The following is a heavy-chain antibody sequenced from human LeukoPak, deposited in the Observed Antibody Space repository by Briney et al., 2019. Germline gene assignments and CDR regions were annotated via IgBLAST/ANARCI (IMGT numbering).Heavy chain of an antibody. CDR1: GGSISSYY. V-gene: IGHV4-59*08. CDR2: IYYRGST. D-gene: IGHD1-1*01. CDR3: ARLSETGTTDY. J-gene: IGHJ4*02. Sequence: SETLSLTCTVSGGSISSYYWSWIRQPPGKGLEWIGYIYYRGSTNYNPSLKSRVTISVDTSKNQFSLKLSSVTAADTAVYYCARLSETGTTDYWGQGTLVTVSS.